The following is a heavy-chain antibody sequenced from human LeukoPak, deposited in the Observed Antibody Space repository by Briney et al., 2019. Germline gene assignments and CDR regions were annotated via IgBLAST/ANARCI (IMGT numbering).Heavy chain of an antibody. D-gene: IGHD6-13*01. V-gene: IGHV3-72*01. Sequence: PGGSLTLSCAAYGFTFSDMYVDWHRQAPGKGLEWVGRSRNKDNSYTTDYAASVKGRFTISRDDTKNSLYLQMTSLKSEDAPEDYCARLDDYTSIWSYWGQGTLVTVSS. CDR1: GFTFSDMY. CDR3: ARLDDYTSIWSY. J-gene: IGHJ4*02. CDR2: SRNKDNSYTT.